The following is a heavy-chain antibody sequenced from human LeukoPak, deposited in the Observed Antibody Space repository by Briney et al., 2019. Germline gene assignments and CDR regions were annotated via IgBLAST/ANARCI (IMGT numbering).Heavy chain of an antibody. CDR3: ARRPGSGYSYGGFYYYYYYMDV. V-gene: IGHV4-34*01. J-gene: IGHJ6*03. CDR2: INHSGST. CDR1: GGSFSGYY. D-gene: IGHD3-3*01. Sequence: SETLSLTCAVYGGSFSGYYWSWIRQPPGKGLEWIGEINHSGSTNYNPSLKSRVTISVDTSKNQFSLKLSSVTAADTAVYYCARRPGSGYSYGGFYYYYYYMDVWGKGTTVTVSS.